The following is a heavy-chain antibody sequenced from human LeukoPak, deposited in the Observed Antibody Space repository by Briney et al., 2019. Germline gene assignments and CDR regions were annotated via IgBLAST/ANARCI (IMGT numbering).Heavy chain of an antibody. CDR3: VLRSLFDY. J-gene: IGHJ4*02. CDR2: IRCSKRSI. Sequence: GGSLRLSCAASGFTVSSIYMSWVRQAQGKGLECVSYIRCSKRSIYYADSVKGRFTISRDNANNSLSLQMNSLRDEDTAVYYCVLRSLFDYWGQGTLVTVSS. CDR1: GFTVSSIY. D-gene: IGHD3-10*01. V-gene: IGHV3-48*02.